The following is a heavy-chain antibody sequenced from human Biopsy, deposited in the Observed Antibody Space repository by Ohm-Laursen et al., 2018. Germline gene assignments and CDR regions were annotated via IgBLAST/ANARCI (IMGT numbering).Heavy chain of an antibody. J-gene: IGHJ6*02. Sequence: SDTLSLTCTVSGGSVSDSFHFWNWIRQPPGKGLEWIGHIYYSVMTNYNPSLQSRVSISVDTSRNQVSLTLSSVTAADTAVYYCARDSGILNYGNFKYYHYYGMDVWGQGTKVTVSS. D-gene: IGHD4-11*01. CDR1: GGSVSDSFHF. CDR2: IYYSVMT. CDR3: ARDSGILNYGNFKYYHYYGMDV. V-gene: IGHV4-61*01.